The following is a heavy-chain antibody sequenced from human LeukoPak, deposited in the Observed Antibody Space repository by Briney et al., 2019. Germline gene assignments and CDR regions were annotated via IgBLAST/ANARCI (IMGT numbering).Heavy chain of an antibody. CDR2: ISYDGSNK. Sequence: GGSLRLSCTASGFTFSGYAMHWVRQAPGKGLEWVAIISYDGSNKYYGDSVKGRFTISRNNSKNTLYLQMNSLRAEDTAVYYCAKDGPYGNHEIDYWGQGTLVTVSS. J-gene: IGHJ4*02. CDR3: AKDGPYGNHEIDY. D-gene: IGHD4-17*01. V-gene: IGHV3-30*18. CDR1: GFTFSGYA.